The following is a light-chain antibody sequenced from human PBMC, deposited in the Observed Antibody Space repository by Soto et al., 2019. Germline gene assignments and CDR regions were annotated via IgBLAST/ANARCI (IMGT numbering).Light chain of an antibody. CDR2: GAS. CDR1: QSISSTY. Sequence: ETVLTQSPDTLSLSPGERATLSCRASQSISSTYLAWYHQKPGQAPRLLIYGASSRATGIPDRFSGSGSGTDFTLTIRRLEPEDSAVYYCQQYGSSPWTFGQGTKVEIK. V-gene: IGKV3-20*01. CDR3: QQYGSSPWT. J-gene: IGKJ1*01.